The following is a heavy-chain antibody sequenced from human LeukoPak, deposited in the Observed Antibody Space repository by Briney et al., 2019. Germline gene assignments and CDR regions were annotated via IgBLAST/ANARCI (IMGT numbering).Heavy chain of an antibody. Sequence: SETLSLTCTVSGGSISSYYWSWIRQPPGKGLEWIGYIYYSGSTNYNPSLKSRVTISVDTSKNQFSLKLSSVTAADTAVYYCARVPSGSYEVYFDYWGQGTLVTVSS. CDR3: ARVPSGSYEVYFDY. V-gene: IGHV4-59*01. J-gene: IGHJ4*02. CDR1: GGSISSYY. CDR2: IYYSGST. D-gene: IGHD3-10*01.